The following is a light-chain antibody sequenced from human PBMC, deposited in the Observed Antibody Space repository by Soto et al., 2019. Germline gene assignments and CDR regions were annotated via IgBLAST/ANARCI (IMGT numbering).Light chain of an antibody. CDR2: GAS. Sequence: EIVLTQSPDTLSLSPGERVTLSCRASQSVTNSYLAWYQQKPGQGPRLLIHGASSRATGTPDRFSGSGSGTDFTLTISRLEPEDFSVYYCQQYGATQGTFGQGTKLDIK. V-gene: IGKV3-20*01. J-gene: IGKJ1*01. CDR3: QQYGATQGT. CDR1: QSVTNSY.